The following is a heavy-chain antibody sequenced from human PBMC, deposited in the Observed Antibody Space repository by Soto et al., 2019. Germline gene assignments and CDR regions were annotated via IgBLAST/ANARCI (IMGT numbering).Heavy chain of an antibody. CDR1: GGSFSGYY. D-gene: IGHD4-17*01. J-gene: IGHJ4*02. CDR3: ARAPVYGDFDY. Sequence: SETLSLTCAVYGGSFSGYYWSWIRQPPGKGLEWIGEINHSGSTNYNPSLKSRVTISVDTSKNQLSLKLSSVTAADTAVYYCARAPVYGDFDYWGQGTLVTVSS. CDR2: INHSGST. V-gene: IGHV4-34*01.